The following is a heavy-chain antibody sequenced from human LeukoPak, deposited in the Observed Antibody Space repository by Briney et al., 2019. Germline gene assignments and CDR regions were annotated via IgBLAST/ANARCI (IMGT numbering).Heavy chain of an antibody. CDR1: GGSISSYY. V-gene: IGHV4-59*08. Sequence: SETLSLTCTVSGGSISSYYWSWIRQPPGKGLEWIGYIYYSGSTNYNPSLKSRVTISVDTSKNQFSLKLSSVTAADTAVYYCARRIAAAGTYDWFDPWDQGTLVTVSS. CDR3: ARRIAAAGTYDWFDP. CDR2: IYYSGST. D-gene: IGHD6-13*01. J-gene: IGHJ5*02.